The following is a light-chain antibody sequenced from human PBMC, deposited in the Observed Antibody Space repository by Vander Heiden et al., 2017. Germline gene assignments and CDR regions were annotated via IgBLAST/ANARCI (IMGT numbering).Light chain of an antibody. CDR2: GNS. V-gene: IGLV1-40*01. J-gene: IGLJ2*01. CDR1: SSNIGAGYD. Sequence: QSVLTQPPSVSGAPGQRVTISCTGSSSNIGAGYDVHWYQQLPGTAPKLLIYGNSNRPSGVPDRFSGSKSGTSASLAITGLQAEDEADYYCQSYDSSLSGRYLVFGGGTKLTVL. CDR3: QSYDSSLSGRYLV.